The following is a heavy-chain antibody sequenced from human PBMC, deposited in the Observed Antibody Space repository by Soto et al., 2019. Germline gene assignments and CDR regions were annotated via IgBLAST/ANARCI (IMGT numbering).Heavy chain of an antibody. J-gene: IGHJ6*02. CDR1: GSTFSSYS. CDR2: ISSSSSYI. CDR3: ARWVSDDSSGYYSLYYYYYGMDV. D-gene: IGHD3-22*01. Sequence: PGGSLRLSCAASGSTFSSYSMNWVRQAPGKGLEWVSSISSSSSYIYYADSVKGRFTISRDNAKNSLYLQMNSLRAEDTAVYYCARWVSDDSSGYYSLYYYYYGMDVWGQGTTVTVSS. V-gene: IGHV3-21*01.